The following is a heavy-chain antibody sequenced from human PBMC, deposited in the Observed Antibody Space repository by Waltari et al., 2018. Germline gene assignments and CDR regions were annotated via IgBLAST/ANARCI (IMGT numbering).Heavy chain of an antibody. CDR3: ARGLRNGVVIAKGRFDY. D-gene: IGHD2-21*01. CDR2: INHSGST. Sequence: QVQLQQWGAGLLKPSETLSLTCAVYGGSFSGYDWSWIRQPPGKGLEWVGEINHSGSTNYNPSLKSRVTISVDTSKNQFSRKLSSVTAADTAVYYCARGLRNGVVIAKGRFDYWGQGTLVTVSS. V-gene: IGHV4-34*01. J-gene: IGHJ4*02. CDR1: GGSFSGYD.